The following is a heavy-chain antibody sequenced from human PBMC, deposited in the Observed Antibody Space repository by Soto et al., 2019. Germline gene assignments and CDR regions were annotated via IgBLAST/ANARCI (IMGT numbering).Heavy chain of an antibody. Sequence: QVQLQESGPGLVKPSETLSLTCTVSGGSISSYYWSWIRQPPGKGLEWIGYIYYSGSTNYNPSLKSRVTISVDTSKNQFSLKLSSVTAADTAVYYCARHHLLHLGELSFDFDYWGQGTLVTVSS. CDR3: ARHHLLHLGELSFDFDY. D-gene: IGHD3-16*02. J-gene: IGHJ4*02. V-gene: IGHV4-59*08. CDR1: GGSISSYY. CDR2: IYYSGST.